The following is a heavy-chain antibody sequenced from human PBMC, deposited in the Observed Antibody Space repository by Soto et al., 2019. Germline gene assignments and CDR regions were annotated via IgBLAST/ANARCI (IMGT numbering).Heavy chain of an antibody. D-gene: IGHD3-10*01. CDR3: TTDSCITTVIVRLYY. J-gene: IGHJ4*01. CDR2: IKSKTDGGTT. Sequence: EVQLVESGGDLVKPGGSLRLSCAASGFTFSNAWINWVRQAPGKGLEWVGRIKSKTDGGTTDFAAHVKGRFAISRDDSKNMVHMQMNSLKTEDTAVYYCTTDSCITTVIVRLYYWGHVPLVTVS. V-gene: IGHV3-15*07. CDR1: GFTFSNAW.